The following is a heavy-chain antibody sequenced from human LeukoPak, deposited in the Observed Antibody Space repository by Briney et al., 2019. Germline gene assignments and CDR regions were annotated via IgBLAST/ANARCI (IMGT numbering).Heavy chain of an antibody. CDR3: TRLGYSGYVEVQH. CDR1: GFTFSGSA. CDR2: IRSKANSYAT. V-gene: IGHV3-73*01. Sequence: GGSLKLSCAASGFTFSGSAMHWVRQASGKGLEWVGRIRSKANSYATAYAASVKGRFTISRDDSKNTAYLQMNSLKTEDTAVYYCTRLGYSGYVEVQHWGQGTLVTVSS. D-gene: IGHD5-12*01. J-gene: IGHJ1*01.